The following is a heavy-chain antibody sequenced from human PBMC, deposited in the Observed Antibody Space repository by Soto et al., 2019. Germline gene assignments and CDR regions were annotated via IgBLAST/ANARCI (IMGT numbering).Heavy chain of an antibody. CDR3: ARGDFRGYCSHIICSDAFDI. CDR2: INPNLGGT. V-gene: IGHV1-2*02. Sequence: QAQLVQSGAEVKKPGASVTVSCQASGYTFADFYLHWVRQAPGQGLEWLGWINPNLGGTNYTQKFQGRVAMTRDTSISTAYMELKSLRFDDTAVYYCARGDFRGYCSHIICSDAFDIWGQGTLVTVSS. J-gene: IGHJ3*02. CDR1: GYTFADFY. D-gene: IGHD3-22*01.